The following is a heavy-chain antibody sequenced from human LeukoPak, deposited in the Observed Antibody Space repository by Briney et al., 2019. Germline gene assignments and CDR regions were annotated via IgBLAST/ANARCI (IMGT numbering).Heavy chain of an antibody. Sequence: GGSLRLACAASGFTFSSYSMNWLRQAPGKGLEWVSSISSISSYIYYADSVKGRFTISRDNAKHSLFLQMNSLRAEDTAVYYCARVFPGYSYGYLVDYWGQGTLVTVSS. CDR2: ISSISSYI. J-gene: IGHJ4*02. CDR1: GFTFSSYS. D-gene: IGHD5-18*01. V-gene: IGHV3-21*01. CDR3: ARVFPGYSYGYLVDY.